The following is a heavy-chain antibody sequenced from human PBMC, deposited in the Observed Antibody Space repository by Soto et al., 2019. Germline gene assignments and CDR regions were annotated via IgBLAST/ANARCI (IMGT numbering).Heavy chain of an antibody. V-gene: IGHV4-30-4*01. CDR3: ASRDFYYYYGMDV. J-gene: IGHJ6*02. Sequence: SETLSLTCTVSGGSISSGDYYWSWIRQPPGKGLEWIGYIYYSGSTYYNPSLKSRVTISVDTSKNQFSLKLSSVTATDTAVYYCASRDFYYYYGMDVWGQGXTVTVSS. CDR2: IYYSGST. CDR1: GGSISSGDYY.